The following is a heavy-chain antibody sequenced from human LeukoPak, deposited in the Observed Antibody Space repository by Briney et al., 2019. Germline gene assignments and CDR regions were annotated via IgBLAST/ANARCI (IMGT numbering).Heavy chain of an antibody. CDR1: GGSISSGGYY. D-gene: IGHD4-17*01. CDR2: IYYSGST. J-gene: IGHJ3*02. Sequence: SQTLSLTCTVSGGSISSGGYYWSWIRQHPGKGLEGIGYIYYSGSTHYNPSLKSRVTISVDTSKNQFSLKLSSVTAADTAVYYCARDGSGTTATTIDAFDIRGQGTMVTVSS. CDR3: ARDGSGTTATTIDAFDI. V-gene: IGHV4-31*03.